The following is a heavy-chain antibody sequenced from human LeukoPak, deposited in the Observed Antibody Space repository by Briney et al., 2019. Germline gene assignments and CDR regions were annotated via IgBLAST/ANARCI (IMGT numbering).Heavy chain of an antibody. V-gene: IGHV5-51*01. CDR2: IYPGDSDT. J-gene: IGHJ3*02. CDR3: ARMTSLTTPRAFDI. CDR1: GYSFTSNW. D-gene: IGHD4-17*01. Sequence: GESLKISCKGSGYSFTSNWIGWVRQMPGKGLEWMGIIYPGDSDTTYSPSFQGRVTISADKSISTAYLRWSSLKASDTAMYYCARMTSLTTPRAFDIWGQGTMVTVS.